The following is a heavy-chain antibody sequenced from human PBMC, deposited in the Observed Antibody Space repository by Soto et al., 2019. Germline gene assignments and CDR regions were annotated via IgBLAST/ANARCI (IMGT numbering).Heavy chain of an antibody. V-gene: IGHV3-23*01. D-gene: IGHD2-15*01. CDR3: TTHCSGCTCGS. CDR2: LSESGYNT. J-gene: IGHJ5*02. CDR1: GFNFGSYA. Sequence: EVQLLESGGGLVQPGRSLRLSCAASGFNFGSYAMTWVRQTPRKGLEWVSALSESGYNTYYADSVKGRFTISRDNSKHTLFLQMNSLRPDDTAVYYCTTHCSGCTCGSWGQGTLVTVSS.